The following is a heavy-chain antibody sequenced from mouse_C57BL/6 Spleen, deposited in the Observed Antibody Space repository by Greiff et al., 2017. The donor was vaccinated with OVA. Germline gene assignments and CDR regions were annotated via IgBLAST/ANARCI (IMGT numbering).Heavy chain of an antibody. J-gene: IGHJ3*01. Sequence: QVHVKQSGPELVKPGASVKISCKASGYAFSSSWMNWVKQRPGKGLEWIGRIYPGDGDTNYNGKFKGKATLTADKSSSTAYMQLSSLTSEDSAVYFCAGHDYGSSYDWFAYWGQGTLVTVSA. V-gene: IGHV1-82*01. CDR3: AGHDYGSSYDWFAY. CDR1: GYAFSSSW. D-gene: IGHD1-1*01. CDR2: IYPGDGDT.